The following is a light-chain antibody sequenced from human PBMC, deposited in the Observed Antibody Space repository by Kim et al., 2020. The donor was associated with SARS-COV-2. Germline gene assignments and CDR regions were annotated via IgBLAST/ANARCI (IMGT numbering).Light chain of an antibody. CDR2: ANT. CDR3: QSYDNTRRAWV. J-gene: IGLJ2*01. Sequence: QPLTSSGTGSRSSIGAVYDVHWYQQLPGTVPRLLIYANTNRPSGVPDRFSGSKSDTSASLAITGLQAEDEADYYCQSYDNTRRAWVFGGGTQLTVL. V-gene: IGLV1-40*01. CDR1: RSSIGAVYD.